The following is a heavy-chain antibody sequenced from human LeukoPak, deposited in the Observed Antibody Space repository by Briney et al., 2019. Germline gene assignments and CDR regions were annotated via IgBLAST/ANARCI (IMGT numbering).Heavy chain of an antibody. Sequence: GGSLRLSCAASGFTFSSYAMSWVRQAPGKGLEWVSSISSGSNYIYYADSVKGRFTISRDNAKNSLYLQMNSLRAEDTAVYYCARDADSSSWSMYYYYGMDVWGQGTTVTVSS. CDR3: ARDADSSSWSMYYYYGMDV. J-gene: IGHJ6*02. CDR2: ISSGSNYI. V-gene: IGHV3-21*01. D-gene: IGHD6-13*01. CDR1: GFTFSSYA.